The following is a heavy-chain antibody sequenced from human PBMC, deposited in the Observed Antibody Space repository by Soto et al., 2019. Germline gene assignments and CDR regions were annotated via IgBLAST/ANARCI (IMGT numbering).Heavy chain of an antibody. D-gene: IGHD3-22*01. V-gene: IGHV4-34*01. J-gene: IGHJ3*02. CDR2: INHSGST. Sequence: TLSLTCAVYGGSFSGYYWSWIRQPPGKGLEWIGEINHSGSTNYNPSLKSRVTISVDTSKNQFSLKLSSVTAADTAVYYCARGEDSSGYSDAFDIWGQGTMVTVSS. CDR3: ARGEDSSGYSDAFDI. CDR1: GGSFSGYY.